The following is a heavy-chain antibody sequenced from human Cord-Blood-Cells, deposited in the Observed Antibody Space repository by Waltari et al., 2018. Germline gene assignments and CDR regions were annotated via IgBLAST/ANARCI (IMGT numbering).Heavy chain of an antibody. D-gene: IGHD5-12*01. CDR2: INPSGGST. V-gene: IGHV1-46*01. J-gene: IGHJ4*02. Sequence: QVQLVQSGAEVKKPGASVKVSCKASGYTFTSYYLPWVRQAPGQGLEWMGIINPSGGSTSYAQKFQGRVTMTRDTSTSTVYMELSSLRSEDTAVYYCARSRDGYNFDDWGQGTLVTVSS. CDR3: ARSRDGYNFDD. CDR1: GYTFTSYY.